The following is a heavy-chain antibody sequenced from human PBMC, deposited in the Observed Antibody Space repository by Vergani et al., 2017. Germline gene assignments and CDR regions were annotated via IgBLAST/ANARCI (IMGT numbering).Heavy chain of an antibody. Sequence: VDLVESGGGVVQPGRSLRLSCAASGFTFGDHGIHWVRRAPGKGLEWVALISYDGTNKYYTNSVRGRFTISRDNSKSTLFLQMNNLRVEDMAVYYCARDRGDWRYSRYFYNYYMDVWGKGTTVTVSS. CDR2: ISYDGTNK. J-gene: IGHJ6*03. CDR1: GFTFGDHG. D-gene: IGHD2-8*02. V-gene: IGHV3-30-3*01. CDR3: ARDRGDWRYSRYFYNYYMDV.